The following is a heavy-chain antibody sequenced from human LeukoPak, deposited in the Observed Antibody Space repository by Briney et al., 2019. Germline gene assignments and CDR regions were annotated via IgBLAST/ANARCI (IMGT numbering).Heavy chain of an antibody. CDR1: GGTFSSYA. D-gene: IGHD6-19*01. V-gene: IGHV1-2*02. CDR2: INPNSGGT. J-gene: IGHJ4*02. CDR3: ARVPSSGWYGAVYFDY. Sequence: ASVKVSCKASGGTFSSYAISWVRQAPGQGLEWMGWINPNSGGTNYAQKFQGRVTMTRDTSISTAYMELSRLRSDDTAVYYCARVPSSGWYGAVYFDYWGQGTLVTVSS.